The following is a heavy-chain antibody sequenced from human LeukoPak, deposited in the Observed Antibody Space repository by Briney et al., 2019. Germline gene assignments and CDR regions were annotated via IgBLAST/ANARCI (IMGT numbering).Heavy chain of an antibody. Sequence: GGSLRLSCAASGFTFSTYGMNWVRQAPGKGLEWVSSISSSSSYIYYADSVKGRFTNSRDNANNSLYLQLNSLRAEDTAVYYCARTMVTLGGPTDFDSWGQGTLVTVSS. V-gene: IGHV3-21*01. CDR3: ARTMVTLGGPTDFDS. J-gene: IGHJ4*02. D-gene: IGHD5-18*01. CDR1: GFTFSTYG. CDR2: ISSSSSYI.